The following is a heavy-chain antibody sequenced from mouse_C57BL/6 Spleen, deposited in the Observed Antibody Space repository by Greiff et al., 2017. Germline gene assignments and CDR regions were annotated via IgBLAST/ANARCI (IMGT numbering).Heavy chain of an antibody. V-gene: IGHV1-82*01. D-gene: IGHD2-12*01. CDR3: ARENYSDIAD. J-gene: IGHJ3*01. CDR2: IYPGDGDT. Sequence: QVQLQQSGPELVKPGASVKISCKASGYAFSSSWMNWVKQRPGKGLEWIGRIYPGDGDTNYNGKFKGKATLTADKSSSTACMQLSSLTSEDSAVYYCARENYSDIADWGQGTLVTVSA. CDR1: GYAFSSSW.